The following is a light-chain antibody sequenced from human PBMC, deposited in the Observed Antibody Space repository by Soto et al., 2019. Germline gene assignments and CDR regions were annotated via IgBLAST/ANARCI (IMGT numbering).Light chain of an antibody. Sequence: DIQMTQSPSSLSASVGDRVTITCRASQSISSYLNWYQQKPGKAPKLLIYAASSLQSGVPSRFSGSGSETDFTLTISSLQPEDFATYYFQQSYSTLYTFGKGTKLEIK. CDR2: AAS. V-gene: IGKV1-39*01. J-gene: IGKJ2*01. CDR1: QSISSY. CDR3: QQSYSTLYT.